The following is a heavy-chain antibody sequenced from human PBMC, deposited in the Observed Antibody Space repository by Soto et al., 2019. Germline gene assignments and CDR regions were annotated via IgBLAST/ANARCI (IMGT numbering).Heavy chain of an antibody. CDR3: ARLGRGVVVPAAAHFDY. CDR1: GGSISSSSYY. J-gene: IGHJ4*02. V-gene: IGHV4-39*01. CDR2: IYYSGST. D-gene: IGHD2-2*01. Sequence: PSETLSLTCTVSGGSISSSSYYWGWIRQPPGKGLEWIGSIYYSGSTYYNPSLKSRVTISVDTSKNQFSLKLSSVTAADTAVYYCARLGRGVVVPAAAHFDYWGQGTLVTVSS.